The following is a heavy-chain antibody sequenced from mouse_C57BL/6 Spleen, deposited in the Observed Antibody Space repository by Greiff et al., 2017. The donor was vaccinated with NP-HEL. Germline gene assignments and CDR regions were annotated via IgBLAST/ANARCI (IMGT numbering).Heavy chain of an antibody. CDR3: ARDPSFAY. Sequence: VQLKESGGGLVKPGGSLKLSCAASGFTFSSYAMSWVRQTPEKRLEWVATISDGGSYTYYPDNVKGRFTISRDNAKNNLYLQISHLKSEDTAMYYCARDPSFAYWGQGTLVTVSA. J-gene: IGHJ3*01. CDR2: ISDGGSYT. CDR1: GFTFSSYA. V-gene: IGHV5-4*01.